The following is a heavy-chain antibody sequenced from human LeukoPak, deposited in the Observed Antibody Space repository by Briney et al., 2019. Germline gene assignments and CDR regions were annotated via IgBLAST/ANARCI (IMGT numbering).Heavy chain of an antibody. CDR3: TRVRTGSLSEH. CDR1: GGSFSGYY. V-gene: IGHV4-34*01. D-gene: IGHD2-8*02. Sequence: SETLSLTCAVYGGSFSGYYWSWIRQPPGKGLEWIGEINHSGSTNYNPSLKSRVTISVDTPKNQFSLKLSSVTAADTAVYYCTRVRTGSLSEHWGQGTLVTVSS. CDR2: INHSGST. J-gene: IGHJ1*01.